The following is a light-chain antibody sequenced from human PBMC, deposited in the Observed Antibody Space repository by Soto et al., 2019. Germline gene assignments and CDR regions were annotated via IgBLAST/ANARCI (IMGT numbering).Light chain of an antibody. V-gene: IGKV1-5*03. CDR2: KAS. CDR1: QTISSW. CDR3: QHYNSHSEA. Sequence: DIQMTQSPSTLSGSVGDRVTITCRASQTISSWLAWYQQKPGKAPKLLIYKASTLKSGVPSRFSGSGSGTEFTLTISSLQPDDFATYCCQHYNSHSEAFGQGTKLELK. J-gene: IGKJ1*01.